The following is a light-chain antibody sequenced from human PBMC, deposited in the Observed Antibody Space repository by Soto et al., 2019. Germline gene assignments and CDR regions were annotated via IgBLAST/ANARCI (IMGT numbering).Light chain of an antibody. CDR3: QHYNSYPYS. J-gene: IGKJ2*03. CDR2: RAS. V-gene: IGKV1-5*03. Sequence: DIHMTQSPSTLSASVGDRVVITCRASQNIDRWLAWYQQKPRKAPQLLMYRASFPESGVPRRFSGSGSGTEFTLTITSLQHDDFATYFCQHYNSYPYSFGQGTKLEI. CDR1: QNIDRW.